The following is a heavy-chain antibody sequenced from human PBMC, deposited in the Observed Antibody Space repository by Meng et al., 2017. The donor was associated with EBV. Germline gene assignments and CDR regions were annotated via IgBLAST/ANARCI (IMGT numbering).Heavy chain of an antibody. D-gene: IGHD6-13*01. CDR3: ARAEIAAAGRLDY. Sequence: QVRLVQLGYGVKKPGSSVKVSCKASGGTFSSYASSWVRQAPGQGLEWMGGIIPIFGTANYAQKFQGRVTITADKSTSTAYMELSSLRSEDTAVYYCARAEIAAAGRLDYWGQGTLVTVSS. V-gene: IGHV1-69*06. CDR2: IIPIFGTA. CDR1: GGTFSSYA. J-gene: IGHJ4*02.